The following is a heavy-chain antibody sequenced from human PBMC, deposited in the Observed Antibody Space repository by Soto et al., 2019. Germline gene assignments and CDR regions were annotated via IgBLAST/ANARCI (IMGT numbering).Heavy chain of an antibody. CDR1: GGSISSGGYY. V-gene: IGHV4-31*03. CDR3: ARGVYYYENSGQNAYDY. CDR2: IYYGGST. D-gene: IGHD3-22*01. J-gene: IGHJ4*01. Sequence: SETLCLTYTVSGGSISSGGYYWSWNRQHPGKGVEWLGYIYYGGSTYYNPSLKSRATISGDTSKNQFSLKLSSVTAADTAVYYCARGVYYYENSGQNAYDYWGQGILVTVSS.